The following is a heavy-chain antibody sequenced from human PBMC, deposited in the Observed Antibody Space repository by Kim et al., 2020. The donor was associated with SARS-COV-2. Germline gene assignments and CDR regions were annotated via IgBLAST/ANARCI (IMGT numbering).Heavy chain of an antibody. D-gene: IGHD3-22*01. V-gene: IGHV1-69*13. CDR2: IIPIFGTA. CDR1: GGTFSSYA. J-gene: IGHJ4*02. Sequence: SVKVSCKASGGTFSSYAISWVRQAPGQGLEWMGGIIPIFGTANYAQKFQGRVTITADESTSTAYMELSSLRSEDTAVYYCAQAKYYDSSGYYYVFDYWGRGTLVTVSS. CDR3: AQAKYYDSSGYYYVFDY.